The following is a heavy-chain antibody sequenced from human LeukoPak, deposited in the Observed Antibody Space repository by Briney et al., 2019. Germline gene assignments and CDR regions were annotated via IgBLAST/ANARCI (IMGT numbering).Heavy chain of an antibody. J-gene: IGHJ4*02. D-gene: IGHD3-22*01. CDR1: GFTFSNYV. CDR2: ISGSGDNT. V-gene: IGHV3-23*01. CDR3: AKGSYYDSSGSFYFDY. Sequence: PGGSLRLSCAAPGFTFSNYVMSWVRQAPGKGLEWVSGISGSGDNTYYADSVKGRFTISRDNSKNTLYVQVNSLGTEDTAAYYCAKGSYYDSSGSFYFDYWGQGTLVTVSS.